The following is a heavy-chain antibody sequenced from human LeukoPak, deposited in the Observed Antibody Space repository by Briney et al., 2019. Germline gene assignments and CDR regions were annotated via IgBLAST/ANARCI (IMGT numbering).Heavy chain of an antibody. Sequence: GGSLRLSCVASGFTFSSYAMSWVRQAPGKGLEWVANIKQDGSEKYYVDSVKGRFTISRDNAKNSLYLQMNSLRAEDTAVYYCAFGAYYYGSGSYKGNFDYWGQGTLVTVSS. V-gene: IGHV3-7*03. CDR3: AFGAYYYGSGSYKGNFDY. D-gene: IGHD3-10*01. CDR1: GFTFSSYA. J-gene: IGHJ4*02. CDR2: IKQDGSEK.